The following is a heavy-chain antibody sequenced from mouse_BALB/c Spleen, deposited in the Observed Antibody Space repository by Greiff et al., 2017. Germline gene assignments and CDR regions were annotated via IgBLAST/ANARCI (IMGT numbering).Heavy chain of an antibody. D-gene: IGHD2-12*01. CDR1: GFTFSSYA. J-gene: IGHJ3*01. CDR3: ARSDDGFAY. CDR2: ISSGGST. V-gene: IGHV5-6-5*01. Sequence: EVQLVESGGGLVKPGGSLKLSCAASGFTFSSYAMSWVRQTPETRLEWVASISSGGSTYYPDSVKGRFTISRDNARNILYLQMSGLRSEDTAMYYCARSDDGFAYWGQGTLVTVSA.